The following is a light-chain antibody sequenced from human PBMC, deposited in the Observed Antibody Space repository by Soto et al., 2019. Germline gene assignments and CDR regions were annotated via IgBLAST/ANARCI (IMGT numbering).Light chain of an antibody. CDR1: QSVSSN. CDR3: QQYNNCPLT. CDR2: GAS. V-gene: IGKV3-15*01. J-gene: IGKJ1*01. Sequence: EIVMTQSPATLSVSPGERATISCRASQSVSSNLAWYQQKPGQAPRLLIYGASTRATGIPARFSGSGSGTEFTLTISSLQSEDFAVYYCQQYNNCPLTFGQGTKVEIK.